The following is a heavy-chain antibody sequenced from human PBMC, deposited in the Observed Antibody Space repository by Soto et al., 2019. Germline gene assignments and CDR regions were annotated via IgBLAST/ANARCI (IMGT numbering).Heavy chain of an antibody. Sequence: EVQLVESGGGLVQPGGSLRLSCAASGFTFSDHYMDWVRQAPGKGLEWVGRIRNKANCYSTQYAASVKGRFTISRDASKTSLSLQVNSLKTEDTAVYSCTRVRIYADESACPYDIWGQGTVVTVSS. CDR3: TRVRIYADESACPYDI. D-gene: IGHD2-8*01. CDR2: IRNKANCYST. V-gene: IGHV3-72*01. CDR1: GFTFSDHY. J-gene: IGHJ3*02.